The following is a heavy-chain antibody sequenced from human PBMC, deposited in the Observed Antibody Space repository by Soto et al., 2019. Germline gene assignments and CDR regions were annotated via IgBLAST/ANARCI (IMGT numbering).Heavy chain of an antibody. CDR1: GFTFSSYA. V-gene: IGHV3-23*01. J-gene: IGHJ4*02. Sequence: LILSCAASGFTFSSYAMSWVRQAPGKGLEWVSAISGSGGSTYYADSVKGRFTISRDNSKNTPYLQMNSLRAEDTAVYYCAKEGEYSSGWDNFDYWGQGTLVTVSS. D-gene: IGHD6-19*01. CDR3: AKEGEYSSGWDNFDY. CDR2: ISGSGGST.